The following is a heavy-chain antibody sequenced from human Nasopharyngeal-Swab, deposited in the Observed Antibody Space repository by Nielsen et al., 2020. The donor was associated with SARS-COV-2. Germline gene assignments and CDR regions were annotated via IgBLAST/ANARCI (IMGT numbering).Heavy chain of an antibody. V-gene: IGHV1-3*01. J-gene: IGHJ4*02. CDR3: ARDDYLDY. CDR1: GYTFTSYA. CDR2: INAGKGNT. Sequence: ASVKVSCKASGYTFTSYAMHWARQAPGQRLEWMGWINAGKGNTKYSQKFQGRVTITRDTSASTAYMELSSLRSEDTAVYYCARDDYLDYWGQGTLVTVSS.